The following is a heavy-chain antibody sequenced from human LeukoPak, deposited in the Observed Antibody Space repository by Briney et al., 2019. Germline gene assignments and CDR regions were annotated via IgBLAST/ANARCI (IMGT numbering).Heavy chain of an antibody. J-gene: IGHJ6*03. CDR2: IYSSGST. Sequence: SETLSLTCTVSGYSISSGYYWSWIRQPPGKGLEWIGYIYSSGSTNYNPSLKSRVTMSVDTSKNQFSLKVNSVTAADTAVYYCARVYDSGSQAYFYYMDVWGKGTTVTISS. D-gene: IGHD3-10*01. V-gene: IGHV4-61*01. CDR3: ARVYDSGSQAYFYYMDV. CDR1: GYSISSGYY.